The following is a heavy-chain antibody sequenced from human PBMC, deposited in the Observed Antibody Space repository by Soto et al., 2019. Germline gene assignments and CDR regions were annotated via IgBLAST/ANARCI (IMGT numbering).Heavy chain of an antibody. CDR2: IYYSGST. CDR3: ARDGEGDRPLHAFDI. D-gene: IGHD7-27*01. Sequence: QVQLQESGPGLVKPSQTLSLTCTVSGGSISSGGYYWSWIRQDPGKGLEWIGYIYYSGSTYYNPSLKSRVTISVDTSKNQFPLKLSSVTAADTAVYYCARDGEGDRPLHAFDIWGQGTMVTVSS. CDR1: GGSISSGGYY. V-gene: IGHV4-31*03. J-gene: IGHJ3*02.